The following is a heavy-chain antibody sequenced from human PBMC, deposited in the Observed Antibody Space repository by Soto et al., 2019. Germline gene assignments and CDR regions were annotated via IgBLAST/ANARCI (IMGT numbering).Heavy chain of an antibody. CDR1: GFTVSSNY. CDR3: TRAGYYCSGGSCYYYYDMDV. J-gene: IGHJ6*02. D-gene: IGHD2-15*01. V-gene: IGHV3-66*01. CDR2: IYSGGNT. Sequence: EVQLVEAGGGLVQPGGSLRLSCAASGFTVSSNYMNWVRQAPGKGLEWVSVIYSGGNTYYADSVKGRFTIPRDNSKNTLYLQMNSLRAEDTAVYYCTRAGYYCSGGSCYYYYDMDVWGQGTTVTVSS.